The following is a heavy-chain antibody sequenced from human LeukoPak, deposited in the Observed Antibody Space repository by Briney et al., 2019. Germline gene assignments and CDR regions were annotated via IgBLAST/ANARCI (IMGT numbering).Heavy chain of an antibody. CDR3: ARGYVDTVNHPVDY. V-gene: IGHV3-33*08. Sequence: GGSLRLSCAASGFTFSSYSMNWVRQAPGKGLEWVAVIWYDGSNKYYADSVKGRFTISRDNSKNTLYLQMNSLRAEDTAVYYCARGYVDTVNHPVDYWGQGTLVTVSS. J-gene: IGHJ4*02. D-gene: IGHD5-18*01. CDR2: IWYDGSNK. CDR1: GFTFSSYS.